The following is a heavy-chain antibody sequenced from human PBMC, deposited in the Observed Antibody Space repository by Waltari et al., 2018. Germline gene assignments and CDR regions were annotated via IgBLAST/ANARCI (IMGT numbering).Heavy chain of an antibody. Sequence: QVHLVQSGAEVKKPGASVRVSFKTSGYTFSEYYISWGRQAHGQGLGWMGWMNPKSGATNPAQKYQGRVTMTRDTSTSTVYMELRGLTSDDTAIYYCARDLFPNFWSGYGFDIWGQGTKVTVSS. V-gene: IGHV1-2*02. CDR3: ARDLFPNFWSGYGFDI. CDR1: GYTFSEYY. D-gene: IGHD3-3*01. CDR2: MNPKSGAT. J-gene: IGHJ3*02.